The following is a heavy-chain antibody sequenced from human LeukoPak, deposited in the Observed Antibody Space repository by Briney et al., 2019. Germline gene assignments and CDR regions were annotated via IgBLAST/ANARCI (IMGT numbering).Heavy chain of an antibody. CDR1: GSTFSSYA. Sequence: GGSLRLSCAASGSTFSSYAMSWVRQAPGKGLEWVSAISGSGGRTYYADSVKGRFTISRDNSKNTMYLQMNSLRAEDTAVYYCAKGGGDYYDSSGYYYYAFDIWGQGTMVTVSS. CDR2: ISGSGGRT. V-gene: IGHV3-23*01. J-gene: IGHJ3*02. D-gene: IGHD3-22*01. CDR3: AKGGGDYYDSSGYYYYAFDI.